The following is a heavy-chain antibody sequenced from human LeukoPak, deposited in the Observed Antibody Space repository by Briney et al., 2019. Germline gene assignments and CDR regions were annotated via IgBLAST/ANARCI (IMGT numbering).Heavy chain of an antibody. Sequence: ASVKVSCKASGYTFTSYGISWVRQAPGQGLEWMGWISAYNGNTNYAQKLQGRVTMTTDTSTSTVYMELSSLRSEDTAVYYCARGLNTMVRGASDAFDIWGQGTMVTVSS. CDR3: ARGLNTMVRGASDAFDI. J-gene: IGHJ3*02. V-gene: IGHV1-18*01. D-gene: IGHD3-10*01. CDR2: ISAYNGNT. CDR1: GYTFTSYG.